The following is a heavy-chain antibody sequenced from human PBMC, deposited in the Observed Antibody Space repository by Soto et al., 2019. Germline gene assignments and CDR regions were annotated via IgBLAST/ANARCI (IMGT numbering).Heavy chain of an antibody. CDR1: GYTFTGYY. D-gene: IGHD3-16*01. J-gene: IGHJ5*02. CDR2: INPNSGGT. V-gene: IGHV1-2*02. CDR3: ARGMGDEANWFDP. Sequence: GASVKVSCKASGYTFTGYYMHWVRQAPGQGLEWMGWINPNSGGTNYAQKFQGRVTMTRDTSISTAYMELSRLRSDDTAVYYCARGMGDEANWFDPWGQGTLVTVSS.